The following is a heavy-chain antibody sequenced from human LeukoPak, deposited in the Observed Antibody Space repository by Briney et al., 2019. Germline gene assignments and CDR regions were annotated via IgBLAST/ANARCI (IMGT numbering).Heavy chain of an antibody. J-gene: IGHJ4*02. V-gene: IGHV4-39*07. CDR3: ARTDSYGYVHDY. Sequence: PSETLSLTCTVSGGSISSSSYYWGWIRQPPGKGLEWIGSIYYSGSTYYNPSLKSRVTMSVDTSKNQFSLKLSSVTAVDTAVYYCARTDSYGYVHDYWGQGTLVTVSS. D-gene: IGHD5-18*01. CDR1: GGSISSSSYY. CDR2: IYYSGST.